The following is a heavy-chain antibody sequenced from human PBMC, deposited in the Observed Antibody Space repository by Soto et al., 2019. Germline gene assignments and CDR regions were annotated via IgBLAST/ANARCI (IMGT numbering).Heavy chain of an antibody. V-gene: IGHV1-18*01. CDR2: ISAYNGNT. Sequence: VKVSCKASGYTFTSYGISWVRQAPGQGLEWMGWISAYNGNTNYVQKLQGRVTMTTDTSTSTAYMELRSLRSDDTAVYYCARRLEYYDSSGYPYWGQGTLVTVSS. CDR3: ARRLEYYDSSGYPY. J-gene: IGHJ4*02. D-gene: IGHD3-22*01. CDR1: GYTFTSYG.